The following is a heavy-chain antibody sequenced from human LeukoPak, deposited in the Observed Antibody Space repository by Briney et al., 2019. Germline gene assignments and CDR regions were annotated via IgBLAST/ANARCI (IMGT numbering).Heavy chain of an antibody. CDR1: GFTFSAYG. D-gene: IGHD4-17*01. CDR2: ISDTVRDT. CDR3: AKDNYGGIFAS. J-gene: IGHJ4*02. V-gene: IGHV3-23*01. Sequence: GGSLRLSCAASGFTFSAYGMSWVRQAPGKGLEWVSHISDTVRDTWYANSVKGRFIISRDNSRDTVYLQMSCLRPEDTALYFCAKDNYGGIFASWGQGTLVTVSS.